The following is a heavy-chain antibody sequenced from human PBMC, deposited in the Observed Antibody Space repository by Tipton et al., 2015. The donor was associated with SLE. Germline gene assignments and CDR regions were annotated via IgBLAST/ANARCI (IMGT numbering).Heavy chain of an antibody. CDR2: IHHSGNT. J-gene: IGHJ4*02. V-gene: IGHV4-38-2*01. D-gene: IGHD6-6*01. Sequence: WVRQAPGKGLEWIGSIHHSGNTYYNPSLRSRLTISVDTSKNQFSLNLTSVTPADTAVYYCARRGRAARGFDYWGQGTLVTVSS. CDR3: ARRGRAARGFDY.